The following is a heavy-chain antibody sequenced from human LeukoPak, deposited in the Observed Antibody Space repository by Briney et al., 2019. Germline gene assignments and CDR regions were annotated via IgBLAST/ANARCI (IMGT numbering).Heavy chain of an antibody. CDR3: AREVVGATNGIDY. V-gene: IGHV1-2*02. CDR1: GYTFTGYY. J-gene: IGHJ4*02. Sequence: ASVKVSCKASGYTFTGYYMHWVRQAPGQGLEWMGWINPNSGGTNYAQKFQGRVTMTRDTSISTAYMELSRLRSDDTAVYYCAREVVGATNGIDYWGQGTLVTVSS. D-gene: IGHD1-26*01. CDR2: INPNSGGT.